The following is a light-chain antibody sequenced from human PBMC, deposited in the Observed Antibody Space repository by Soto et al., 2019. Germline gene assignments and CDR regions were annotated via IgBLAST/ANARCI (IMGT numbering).Light chain of an antibody. Sequence: IQMTQSPSSLSASVGDRVTISCRASQSISISLNWYQQTPGKAPNLLIYTASNLQSGVPSRFSGSGAGTDFTLTISSLQHEDFATYYCQHSYSTPTFGQGTKLEIK. CDR2: TAS. CDR3: QHSYSTPT. CDR1: QSISIS. V-gene: IGKV1-39*01. J-gene: IGKJ2*01.